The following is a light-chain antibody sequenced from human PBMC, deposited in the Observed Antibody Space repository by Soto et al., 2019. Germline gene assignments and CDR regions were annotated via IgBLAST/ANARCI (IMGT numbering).Light chain of an antibody. V-gene: IGLV2-14*03. CDR1: SSDVGGYNY. CDR3: SSYASSSTS. Sequence: QSALTQPAAVSGSPGQSITISCTGTSSDVGGYNYVSWYQQHPGKAPKLMIYEVSNRPSGVSQRFSGSKSGNTASLTISGLQAEDEADYYCSSYASSSTSFGTGTKLTVL. CDR2: EVS. J-gene: IGLJ1*01.